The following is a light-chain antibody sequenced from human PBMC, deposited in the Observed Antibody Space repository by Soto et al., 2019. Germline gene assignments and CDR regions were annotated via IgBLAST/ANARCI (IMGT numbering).Light chain of an antibody. CDR1: QTVSIN. V-gene: IGKV3-15*01. CDR3: QQYDNWPPERS. J-gene: IGKJ1*01. CDR2: GGS. Sequence: EIVMTQSPATLSVSPGERVTLSCRASQTVSINLAWYQQKPGQAPRLLIYGGSTRATGIPARFSGSGSGTEFPLTISSLQSEHFAVYYCQQYDNWPPERSFGQGTKVEVK.